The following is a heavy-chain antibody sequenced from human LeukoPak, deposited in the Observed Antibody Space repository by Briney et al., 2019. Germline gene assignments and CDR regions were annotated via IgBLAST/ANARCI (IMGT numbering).Heavy chain of an antibody. V-gene: IGHV1-69*06. CDR3: ARTAYYDFWSGSGYYFDY. CDR1: GGTFSSYA. J-gene: IGHJ4*02. Sequence: ASVKVSCKASGGTFSSYAISWVRQAPGQGLEWMGGVIPIFGTANYAQKFQGRVTITADKSTSTAYMELSSLRSEDTAVYYCARTAYYDFWSGSGYYFDYWGQGTLVTVSS. D-gene: IGHD3-3*01. CDR2: VIPIFGTA.